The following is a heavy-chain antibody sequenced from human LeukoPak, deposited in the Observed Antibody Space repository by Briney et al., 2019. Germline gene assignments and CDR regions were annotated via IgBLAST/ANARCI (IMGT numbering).Heavy chain of an antibody. Sequence: PSETLSLTCTVSGXSISSSNYYWGWIRQPPGKGLEWIGSIHYSGSTYYNPSLKSRVTISVDTSKNQLSLKLSSVTAADTAVFYCARESYSGRTFDYWGQGTLVTVSS. D-gene: IGHD1-26*01. CDR2: IHYSGST. CDR1: GXSISSSNYY. CDR3: ARESYSGRTFDY. J-gene: IGHJ4*02. V-gene: IGHV4-39*02.